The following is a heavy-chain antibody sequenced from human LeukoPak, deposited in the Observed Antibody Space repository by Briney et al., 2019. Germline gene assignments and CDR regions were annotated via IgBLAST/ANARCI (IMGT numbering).Heavy chain of an antibody. Sequence: SETLFLTCTVSGGSISSYYWSWIRQPPGKGLEWIGYIYYSGSTNYNPSLKSRVTISVDTSKNQFSLKLSAVTAADTAVYYCAMYTSSFDYWGQGTLVTVSS. V-gene: IGHV4-59*12. CDR1: GGSISSYY. CDR2: IYYSGST. D-gene: IGHD6-13*01. CDR3: AMYTSSFDY. J-gene: IGHJ4*02.